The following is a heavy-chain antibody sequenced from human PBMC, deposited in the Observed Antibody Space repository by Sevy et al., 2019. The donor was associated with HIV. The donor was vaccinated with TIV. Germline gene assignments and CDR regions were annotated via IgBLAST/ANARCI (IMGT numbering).Heavy chain of an antibody. Sequence: GGSLRLSCTASGFTFSSFGIHWVRQAPGKGLEWVALMGYDGNNKYYADSVKGRFTISRDSSKNTLYLQMNNLGAEDTAVYYCARGPSLIVAGAAGYLDYWGQGTLVTVSS. V-gene: IGHV3-33*01. CDR1: GFTFSSFG. CDR2: MGYDGNNK. D-gene: IGHD2-21*01. CDR3: ARGPSLIVAGAAGYLDY. J-gene: IGHJ4*02.